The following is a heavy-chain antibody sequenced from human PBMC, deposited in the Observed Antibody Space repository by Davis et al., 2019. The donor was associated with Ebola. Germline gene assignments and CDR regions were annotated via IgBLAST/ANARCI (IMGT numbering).Heavy chain of an antibody. CDR1: GFTFSSYE. CDR3: ARGDFYYGVDV. CDR2: MYSGGTT. J-gene: IGHJ6*02. Sequence: PGGPLRLSCAASGFTFSSYEMNWVRQAPGKGLQWVSIMYSGGTTYYADSVKGRFTISRDSSKNTVYLQMNNLRAEDTAVYYCARGDFYYGVDVWGQGTTVTVSS. V-gene: IGHV3-53*01.